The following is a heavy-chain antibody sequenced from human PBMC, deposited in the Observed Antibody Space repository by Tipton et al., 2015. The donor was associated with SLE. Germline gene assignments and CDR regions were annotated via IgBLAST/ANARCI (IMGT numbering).Heavy chain of an antibody. CDR3: ASAFGTSWQWWFDP. D-gene: IGHD2-2*01. V-gene: IGHV4-31*03. CDR2: IYYSGST. J-gene: IGHJ5*02. CDR1: GGSISSGGYY. Sequence: TLSLTCTVSGGSISSGGYYWSWIRQHPGKGLEWIGYIYYSGSTYYNPSLKSRITISVDTSKNQFSLKLTSVTAADTAVYYCASAFGTSWQWWFDPWGQGTLVTVSS.